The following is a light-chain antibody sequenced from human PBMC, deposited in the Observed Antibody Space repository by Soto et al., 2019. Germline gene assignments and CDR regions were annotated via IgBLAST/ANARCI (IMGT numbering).Light chain of an antibody. J-gene: IGLJ1*01. CDR3: CSYAGSYTEV. CDR1: SSDVGGYNY. CDR2: DVS. V-gene: IGLV2-11*01. Sequence: QSVLTQPRSVSGSPGQSVTISCTGTSSDVGGYNYVSWYQQHPGKAPKLMIYDVSKRPSGVPDRFSGSKSGNTASLTISGLRAEDEADYYCCSYAGSYTEVFGTGTKLTVL.